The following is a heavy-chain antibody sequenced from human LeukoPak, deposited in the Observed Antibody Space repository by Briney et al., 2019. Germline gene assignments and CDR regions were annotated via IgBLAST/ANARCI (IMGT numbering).Heavy chain of an antibody. V-gene: IGHV4-30-4*02. Sequence: TSETLSLTCTVSGGSISINDYYWSWIRQTPGKGLEWIGYIYYSGSTYYNPSLKSRVTISVDTSKNQFSLKLSSVTAADTAVYYCARHGTSGTNLNWFDPWGQGALVTVSS. J-gene: IGHJ5*02. CDR3: ARHGTSGTNLNWFDP. D-gene: IGHD1-1*01. CDR1: GGSISINDYY. CDR2: IYYSGST.